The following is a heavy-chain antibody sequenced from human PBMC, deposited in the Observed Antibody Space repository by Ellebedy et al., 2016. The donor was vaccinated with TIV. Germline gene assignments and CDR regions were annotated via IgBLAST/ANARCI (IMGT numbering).Heavy chain of an antibody. V-gene: IGHV3-21*01. J-gene: IGHJ5*02. CDR3: ATEGEFCSGGGCRWFDH. CDR2: ITSSSRHI. CDR1: GFTFSSYS. Sequence: PGGSLRLSCADSGFTFSSYSMNWVRQAPGKGLEWVSSITSSSRHIYYADSVKGRFTISRDNAKISLYLQMNSLRPEDTAVYYWATEGEFCSGGGCRWFDHWGRGTLVTVSS. D-gene: IGHD2-15*01.